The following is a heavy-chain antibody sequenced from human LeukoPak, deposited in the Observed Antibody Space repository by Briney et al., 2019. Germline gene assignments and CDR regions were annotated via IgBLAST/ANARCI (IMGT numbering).Heavy chain of an antibody. J-gene: IGHJ4*02. CDR2: IYYSGST. D-gene: IGHD5-18*01. CDR3: ARQVTFGYAFAYYFDY. V-gene: IGHV4-31*03. CDR1: GGSISSGGYY. Sequence: PSQTLSLTCTVSGGSISSGGYYWSWIRQHPGKGLEWIGYIYYSGSTYYNPSLKSRVTMSVDTSKNQFSLKLSSVTAADTAVYYCARQVTFGYAFAYYFDYWGQGSLVTVSS.